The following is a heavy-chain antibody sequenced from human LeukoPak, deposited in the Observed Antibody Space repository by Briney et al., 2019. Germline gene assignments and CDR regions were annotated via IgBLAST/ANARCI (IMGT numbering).Heavy chain of an antibody. D-gene: IGHD3-10*01. Sequence: GGSLRLSCAASGFTFSNAWMSWVRQAPGKGLEWVGRIKSKTDGGTTDYAAPVKGRFTISRDDSKNALYLQMNSLKTEDTAVYYCTISIYGSRISVWGKGTTVTVSS. V-gene: IGHV3-15*01. CDR2: IKSKTDGGTT. CDR1: GFTFSNAW. CDR3: TISIYGSRISV. J-gene: IGHJ6*04.